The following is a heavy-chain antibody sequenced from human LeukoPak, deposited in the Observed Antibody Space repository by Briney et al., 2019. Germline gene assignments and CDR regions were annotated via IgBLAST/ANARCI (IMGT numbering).Heavy chain of an antibody. D-gene: IGHD3-9*01. CDR2: LKSKTDGGTT. V-gene: IGHV3-15*01. Sequence: GGSLRLSCAASGFTFSNAWMTWVRQAPGKGLEWVGRLKSKTDGGTTDYAAPVKGRFTISRDDSKNTLYLQMNSLKTEDTAVYYCTTVLGDWLLWAFHYMDVWGKGTTVTVSS. CDR3: TTVLGDWLLWAFHYMDV. J-gene: IGHJ6*03. CDR1: GFTFSNAW.